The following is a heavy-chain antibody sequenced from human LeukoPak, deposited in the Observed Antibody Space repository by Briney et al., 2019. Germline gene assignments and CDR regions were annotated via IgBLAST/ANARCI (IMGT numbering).Heavy chain of an antibody. J-gene: IGHJ4*02. CDR3: AREEGSYYDSSGYFSPKPIFYFDY. CDR1: VGSVCSGSYY. V-gene: IGHV4-61*01. Sequence: SETLSLTCTVSVGSVCSGSYYWNWIRQAPGKGLQWIGYIYNSGGTNSNPSLKSRVTISVDTSKNQFSLKLSSVTAADTAVYYCAREEGSYYDSSGYFSPKPIFYFDYWGQGILVTVPS. CDR2: IYNSGGT. D-gene: IGHD3-22*01.